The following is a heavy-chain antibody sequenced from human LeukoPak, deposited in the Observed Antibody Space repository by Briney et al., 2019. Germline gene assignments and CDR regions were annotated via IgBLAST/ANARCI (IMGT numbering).Heavy chain of an antibody. V-gene: IGHV4-4*07. Sequence: SEILSLTCTVSGGSISSYYWSWIRQPAGKGLEWIGRIYTSGSTNYNPSLKSRVTMSVDTSKNQFSLKLSSVTAADTAVYYCARDRDYYGSGSYQDWGQGTLVTVSS. CDR1: GGSISSYY. D-gene: IGHD3-10*01. J-gene: IGHJ4*02. CDR3: ARDRDYYGSGSYQD. CDR2: IYTSGST.